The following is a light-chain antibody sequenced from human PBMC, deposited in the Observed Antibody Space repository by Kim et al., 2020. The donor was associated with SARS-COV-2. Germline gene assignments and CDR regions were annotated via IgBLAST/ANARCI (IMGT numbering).Light chain of an antibody. CDR3: QQRNMWPRT. J-gene: IGKJ1*01. CDR1: QRIGSD. Sequence: SLSPGERATLSCRASQRIGSDLAWYQQKPGQAPRLIISDAYNRATGIPARFSGSGSGTDFTLTVSSLQAEDSAVYYCQQRNMWPRTFGQGTKVEI. V-gene: IGKV3-11*01. CDR2: DAY.